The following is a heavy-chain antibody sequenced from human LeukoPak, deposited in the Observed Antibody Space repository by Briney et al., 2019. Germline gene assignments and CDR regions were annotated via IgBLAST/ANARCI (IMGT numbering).Heavy chain of an antibody. Sequence: PGGSLRLSCAASGFTFSSSWMAWVRQAPGKGLEWVGNIKEDGTAKNYVVSVRGRFTISRDNAKNSLDLVMSSLRVDDTAVYYCARDGRNGYEDDYWGQGTLVTVSS. CDR1: GFTFSSSW. D-gene: IGHD5-12*01. CDR2: IKEDGTAK. J-gene: IGHJ4*02. V-gene: IGHV3-7*01. CDR3: ARDGRNGYEDDY.